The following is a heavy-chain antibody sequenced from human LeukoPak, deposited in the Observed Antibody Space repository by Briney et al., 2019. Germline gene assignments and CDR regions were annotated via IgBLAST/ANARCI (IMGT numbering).Heavy chain of an antibody. CDR1: GYTFTSYG. J-gene: IGHJ4*02. Sequence: GASVKVSCKAPGYTFTSYGISWVRQAPGQGLEWMGWISAYNGNTNYAQKLQGRVTMTTDTSTSTAYMELRSLRSDDTAVYYCARAGYDYVWGSYRLEFDYWGQGTLVTVSS. CDR2: ISAYNGNT. V-gene: IGHV1-18*01. D-gene: IGHD3-16*02. CDR3: ARAGYDYVWGSYRLEFDY.